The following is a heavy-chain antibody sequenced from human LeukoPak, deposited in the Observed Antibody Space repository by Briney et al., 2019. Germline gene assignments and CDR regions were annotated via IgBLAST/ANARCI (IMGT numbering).Heavy chain of an antibody. CDR1: GGSISSGGYY. J-gene: IGHJ6*02. V-gene: IGHV4-31*11. D-gene: IGHD1-1*01. Sequence: SETLSLTCAVSGGSISSGGYYWSWIRQHPGKGLEWIGYIYYSGSTYYNPSLKSRVTISVDTSKNQFSLKLSSVTAADTAVYYCAREERTLHYYYGMDVWGQGTTVTVSS. CDR2: IYYSGST. CDR3: AREERTLHYYYGMDV.